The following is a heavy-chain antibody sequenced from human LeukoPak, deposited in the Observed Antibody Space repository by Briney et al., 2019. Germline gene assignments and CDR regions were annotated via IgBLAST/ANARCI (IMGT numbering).Heavy chain of an antibody. V-gene: IGHV4-39*07. CDR1: GGSISGSSSY. Sequence: SETLSLTCTVSGGSISGSSSYWGWIRQPPGKGLEWIGSMYYSGSTNYNPSLKSRVTISVDASKNQFSLKLSSVTAADTAVYYCARVGNWNYVGFDYWGQGTLVTVSS. J-gene: IGHJ4*02. D-gene: IGHD1-7*01. CDR2: MYYSGST. CDR3: ARVGNWNYVGFDY.